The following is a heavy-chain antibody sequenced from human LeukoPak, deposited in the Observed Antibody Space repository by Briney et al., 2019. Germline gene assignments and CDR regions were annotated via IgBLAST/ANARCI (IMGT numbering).Heavy chain of an antibody. D-gene: IGHD1-14*01. CDR3: SRDRTERDFDY. Sequence: ASVKVSCTASGYTFTDYYMHWVRQAPGQGLEWMGWINPNSGGTNYAQKFQGRVIMTRDTSIRTAHMELSRLRSDDTAIYYCSRDRTERDFDYWGQGTLVTVSS. J-gene: IGHJ4*02. V-gene: IGHV1-2*02. CDR2: INPNSGGT. CDR1: GYTFTDYY.